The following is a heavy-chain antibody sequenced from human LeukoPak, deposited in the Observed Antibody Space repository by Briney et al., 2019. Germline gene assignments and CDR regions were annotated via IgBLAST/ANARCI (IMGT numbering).Heavy chain of an antibody. Sequence: GASVKVSCKASGGTFSSYAISWVRQAPGQGLEWMGGIIPIFGTANYAQKFQGRVTITADESTSTAYMELSSLRSEDTAVYYCAREDYSGSYSGVDYWGQGTLVTVSS. CDR2: IIPIFGTA. J-gene: IGHJ4*02. CDR3: AREDYSGSYSGVDY. CDR1: GGTFSSYA. D-gene: IGHD1-26*01. V-gene: IGHV1-69*13.